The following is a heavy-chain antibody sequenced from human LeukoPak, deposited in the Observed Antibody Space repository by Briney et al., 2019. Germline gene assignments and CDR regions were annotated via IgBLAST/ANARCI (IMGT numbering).Heavy chain of an antibody. V-gene: IGHV3-23*01. CDR2: ISGSGGST. Sequence: GGSLRLSCAASGFTFSSYAMSWVRQAPGKGLEWVSAISGSGGSTYYADSVKGRFTISRDNSKNTLYLQMNSLRAEDTAVYYCARGYGSGSPIPYMDVWGKGTTVTVSS. J-gene: IGHJ6*03. CDR1: GFTFSSYA. CDR3: ARGYGSGSPIPYMDV. D-gene: IGHD3-10*01.